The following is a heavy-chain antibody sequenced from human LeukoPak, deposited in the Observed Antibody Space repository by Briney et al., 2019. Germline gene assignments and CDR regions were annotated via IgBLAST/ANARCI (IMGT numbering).Heavy chain of an antibody. Sequence: GGSLRLSCAASGFTFSDYNMNWVRRAPGKGGEGVSYINDSCNTIHYADSVNGRFTISSDNANNSLYLQMNSLRAEDTAVYYCARSIGLTGGGVDVWGQGTTVTVSS. CDR3: ARSIGLTGGGVDV. CDR1: GFTFSDYN. CDR2: INDSCNTI. J-gene: IGHJ6*02. D-gene: IGHD3-9*01. V-gene: IGHV3-11*01.